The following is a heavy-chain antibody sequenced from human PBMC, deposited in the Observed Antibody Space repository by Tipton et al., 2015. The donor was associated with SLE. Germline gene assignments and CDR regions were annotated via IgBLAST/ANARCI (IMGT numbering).Heavy chain of an antibody. CDR1: GGSISDASYY. V-gene: IGHV4-61*02. J-gene: IGHJ4*02. CDR2: IYTSAST. CDR3: ARGGGSYYDY. D-gene: IGHD1-26*01. Sequence: GLVKPSETLSLTCTVSGGSISDASYYWSWVRQPAGKGLEWIGRIYTSASTIYNPSLKSRVTLSSDTSKNQFSLRVRSVTAADTAVYYCARGGGSYYDYWGQGTLVTVSS.